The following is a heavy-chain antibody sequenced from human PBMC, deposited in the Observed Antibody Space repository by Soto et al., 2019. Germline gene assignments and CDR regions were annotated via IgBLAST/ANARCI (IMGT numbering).Heavy chain of an antibody. CDR1: GFTFRRYW. CDR3: VSLVERSDIAFDI. J-gene: IGHJ3*02. D-gene: IGHD6-6*01. V-gene: IGHV3-74*01. CDR2: INGDGSST. Sequence: EVQLVESGGGLVQSGGSLRLSCAASGFTFRRYWMHWVRQASGKGLVWVSRINGDGSSTSYADSVKGRFTISRDNAKNTLYLQMNSLRAEDTAVYYCVSLVERSDIAFDIWGQGTMFTVSS.